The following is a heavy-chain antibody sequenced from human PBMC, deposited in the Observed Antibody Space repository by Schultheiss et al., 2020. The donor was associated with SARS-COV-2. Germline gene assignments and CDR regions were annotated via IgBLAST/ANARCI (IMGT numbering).Heavy chain of an antibody. V-gene: IGHV1-69*13. CDR1: GGTFSSYA. Sequence: SVKVSCKASGGTFSSYAISWVRQAPGQGLEWMGGIIPIFGTANYAQKFQGRVTITADESTSTAYMELSRLRSDDTAVYYCAREGKGVGAASAFDIWGQGTMVTVSS. CDR2: IIPIFGTA. D-gene: IGHD1-26*01. CDR3: AREGKGVGAASAFDI. J-gene: IGHJ3*02.